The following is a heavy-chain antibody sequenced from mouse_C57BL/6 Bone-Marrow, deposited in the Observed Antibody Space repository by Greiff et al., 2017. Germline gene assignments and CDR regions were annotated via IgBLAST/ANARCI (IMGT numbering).Heavy chain of an antibody. Sequence: VQLQQSGAELVRPGTSVKVSCKASGYAFTNYLIAWVKQRPGQGLEWIGVINPGSGGTNYNEKFKGKATLTAAKSSSTAYMQRSSLTSEDSAVYFCAKGSNYDLFDYWGQGTTLTVSS. CDR2: INPGSGGT. CDR1: GYAFTNYL. CDR3: AKGSNYDLFDY. D-gene: IGHD2-5*01. J-gene: IGHJ2*01. V-gene: IGHV1-54*01.